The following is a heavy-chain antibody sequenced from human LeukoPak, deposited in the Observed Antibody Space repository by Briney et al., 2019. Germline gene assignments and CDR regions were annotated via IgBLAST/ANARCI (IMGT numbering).Heavy chain of an antibody. Sequence: ASVKVSCKASGYTFTGYYMHWVRQAPGQGLEWMGWINPNSGGTNYAQKFQGRVTMTRDTSISTAYMELSRLRSDDTAVYYCARDQGWDSSSPLNHNWFDPWGQGTLVTVSS. D-gene: IGHD6-6*01. CDR2: INPNSGGT. CDR3: ARDQGWDSSSPLNHNWFDP. J-gene: IGHJ5*02. CDR1: GYTFTGYY. V-gene: IGHV1-2*02.